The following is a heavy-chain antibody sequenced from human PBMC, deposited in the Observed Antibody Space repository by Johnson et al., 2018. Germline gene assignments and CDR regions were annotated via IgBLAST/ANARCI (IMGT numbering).Heavy chain of an antibody. CDR3: ARQGGRGYSYGYDAFDI. J-gene: IGHJ3*02. V-gene: IGHV3-11*01. CDR2: ISSSGSTI. D-gene: IGHD5-18*01. Sequence: QVQLVESGGGLVKPGGSXRLSCAASGFTFSDYFMSWIRQAPGKGLEWVSSISSSGSTIYYADSVKGRFTISRDNAKNSLDLQMNSLRAEDTAVSYWARQGGRGYSYGYDAFDIWGQGTMVTVSS. CDR1: GFTFSDYF.